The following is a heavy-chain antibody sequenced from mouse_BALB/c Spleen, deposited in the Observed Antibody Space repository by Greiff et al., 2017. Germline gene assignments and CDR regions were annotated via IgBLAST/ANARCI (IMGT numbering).Heavy chain of an antibody. Sequence: QVQLKQSGAELAKPGASVKMSCKASGYTFTSYWMHWVKQRPGQGLEWIGYINPSTGYTEYNQKFKDKATLTADKSSSTAYMQLSSLTSEDSAVYYCARSDFFDYGSSYYYAMDYWGQGTSVTVSS. CDR3: ARSDFFDYGSSYYYAMDY. CDR2: INPSTGYT. V-gene: IGHV1-7*01. J-gene: IGHJ4*01. CDR1: GYTFTSYW. D-gene: IGHD1-1*01.